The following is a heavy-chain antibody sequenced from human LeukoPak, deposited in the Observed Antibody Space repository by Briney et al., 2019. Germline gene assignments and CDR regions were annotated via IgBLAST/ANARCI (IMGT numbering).Heavy chain of an antibody. CDR1: GGSFRGYY. Sequence: PSETLSLTCAVYGGSFRGYYWSWIRQPPGKGLEWIGEINHSGSTNYNPSLKSRVTISVDTSKNQFSLKLSSVTAADTAVYYCARRSSREFDYWGQGTLVTVSS. J-gene: IGHJ4*02. CDR3: ARRSSREFDY. CDR2: INHSGST. V-gene: IGHV4-34*01.